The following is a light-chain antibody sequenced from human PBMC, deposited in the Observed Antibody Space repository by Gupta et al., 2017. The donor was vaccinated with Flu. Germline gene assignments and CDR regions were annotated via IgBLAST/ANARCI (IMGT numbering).Light chain of an antibody. CDR1: DIESKT. J-gene: IGLJ3*02. V-gene: IGLV3-21*02. CDR3: QVWDRSSDHWV. CDR2: EDN. Sequence: GQTARINLEGTDIESKTMHWYQQKPGQAPVLVVYEDNNRPSGIPERFSGSNSGNTATLTISRVEAGDEADYYCQVWDRSSDHWVFGGGTKLTVL.